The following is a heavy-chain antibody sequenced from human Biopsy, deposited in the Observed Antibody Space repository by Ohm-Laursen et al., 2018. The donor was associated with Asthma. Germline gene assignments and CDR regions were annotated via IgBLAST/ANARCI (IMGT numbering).Heavy chain of an antibody. V-gene: IGHV3-30*18. Sequence: SLRLSCSAPGFTFSSYGMHWVRQAPGKGLKWVAVISYDGSNKYYADSVKGRFTISRDNSKNTLYLQMNSLRAEDTAVYYCAKDLDIVATTHYYYYNGMDVWGQGTTVTVSS. J-gene: IGHJ6*02. CDR1: GFTFSSYG. CDR2: ISYDGSNK. D-gene: IGHD5-12*01. CDR3: AKDLDIVATTHYYYYNGMDV.